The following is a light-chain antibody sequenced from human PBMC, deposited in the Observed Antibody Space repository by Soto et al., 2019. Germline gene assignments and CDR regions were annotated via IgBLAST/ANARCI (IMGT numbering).Light chain of an antibody. CDR3: QQYHDSPMNT. CDR2: GAS. V-gene: IGKV3-20*01. J-gene: IGKJ2*01. Sequence: VLPQSPDTLSLSPGDRATLSCRACQSVRSTFLAWYQQKPGQAPRLLIYGASNRAAGIPERFSGSASGTEFTLTISRLEPDDSAVYYCQQYHDSPMNTFGQGTKLQIK. CDR1: QSVRSTF.